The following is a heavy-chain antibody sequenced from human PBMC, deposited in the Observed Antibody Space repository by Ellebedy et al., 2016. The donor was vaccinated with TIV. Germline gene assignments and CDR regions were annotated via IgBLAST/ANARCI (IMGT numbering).Heavy chain of an antibody. CDR3: AKDTGTTLHLSIDY. CDR2: ISYDGSNK. D-gene: IGHD1/OR15-1a*01. CDR1: GFTFSSYA. Sequence: PGGSLRLSCAASGFTFSSYAMHWVRQAPGKGLEWVAVISYDGSNKYYADSVKGRFTISRDNSKNTLYLQMNSLRAEDTALYYCAKDTGTTLHLSIDYWGQGTLVTVSS. J-gene: IGHJ4*02. V-gene: IGHV3-30-3*01.